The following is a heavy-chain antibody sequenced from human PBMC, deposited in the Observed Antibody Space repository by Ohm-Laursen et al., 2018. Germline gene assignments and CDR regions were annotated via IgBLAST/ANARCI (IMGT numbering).Heavy chain of an antibody. CDR2: TYYRSRWSS. D-gene: IGHD5-24*01. Sequence: TQTLTLTCAISGDSVSSEGAAWNWIRQSPSRGLEWLGMTYYRSRWSSDYAVSVKSRITIIPDTSRNQFSLHLNSVTPEDTAVYYCARDGGILGYNFYDYWGQGTLVTVSS. CDR3: ARDGGILGYNFYDY. J-gene: IGHJ4*02. CDR1: GDSVSSEGAA. V-gene: IGHV6-1*01.